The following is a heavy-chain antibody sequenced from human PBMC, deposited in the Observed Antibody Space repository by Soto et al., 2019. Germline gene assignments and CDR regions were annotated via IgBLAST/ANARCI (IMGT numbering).Heavy chain of an antibody. CDR3: ARQIPPYSSGCLSDAFDI. Sequence: QVQLVQSGAEVKKPGASVKVSCKASGYTFTSYGISWVRQAPGQGLEWMGWISAYNGNTNYAQKLQGRVTMTTDTATCTAYMELRSLRADDTVVYYGARQIPPYSSGCLSDAFDIWGQGTMVTVSS. CDR1: GYTFTSYG. CDR2: ISAYNGNT. D-gene: IGHD6-19*01. V-gene: IGHV1-18*01. J-gene: IGHJ3*02.